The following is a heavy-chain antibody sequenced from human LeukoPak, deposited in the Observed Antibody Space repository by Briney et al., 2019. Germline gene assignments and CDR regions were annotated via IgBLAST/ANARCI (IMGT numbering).Heavy chain of an antibody. V-gene: IGHV1-18*01. D-gene: IGHD3-22*01. Sequence: ASVKVSCKASGYTFTSYGISWVRQAPGQGLEWMGWISVYNGNTNYAQKLQGRVTMTTDTSTSTAYMELRSLRSDDTAVYYCARAPGLDYYDSSGYYYDQGFDYWGQGTLVTVSS. CDR3: ARAPGLDYYDSSGYYYDQGFDY. CDR1: GYTFTSYG. CDR2: ISVYNGNT. J-gene: IGHJ4*02.